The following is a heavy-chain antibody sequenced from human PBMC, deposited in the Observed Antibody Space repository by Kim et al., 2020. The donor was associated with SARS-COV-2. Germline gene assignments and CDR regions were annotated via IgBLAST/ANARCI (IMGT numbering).Heavy chain of an antibody. V-gene: IGHV3-53*01. Sequence: GGSLRLSCVVSGFSVSNTYMNWVRQAPGKGLEWVSVIYSAEISYYADSVKGRFTISRGISKNTVYLQMNSLRAEDTAVYYCARAWSDCGNSSCTLDSRGQRTLVTVSS. CDR1: GFSVSNTY. D-gene: IGHD2-2*01. J-gene: IGHJ4*02. CDR2: IYSAEIS. CDR3: ARAWSDCGNSSCTLDS.